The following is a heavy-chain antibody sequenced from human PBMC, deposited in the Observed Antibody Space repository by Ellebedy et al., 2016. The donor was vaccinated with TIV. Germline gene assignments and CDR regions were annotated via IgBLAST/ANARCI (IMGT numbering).Heavy chain of an antibody. CDR2: ISRPDFT. Sequence: GESLKISXTDSAVSFSNNYMTWIRQVPGEGLEWVSYISRPDFTDYADSVKGRVIISRDNDKKTVYLKMNSLRVEDTGIYFCARGGVGGRYYDAWGRGTLVSVSS. V-gene: IGHV3-11*05. J-gene: IGHJ2*01. CDR3: ARGGVGGRYYDA. CDR1: AVSFSNNY. D-gene: IGHD1-26*01.